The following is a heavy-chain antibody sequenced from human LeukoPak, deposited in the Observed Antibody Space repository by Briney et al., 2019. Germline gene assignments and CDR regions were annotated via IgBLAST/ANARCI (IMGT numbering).Heavy chain of an antibody. CDR3: ARAHSSGYSSGWYSGY. CDR2: ISSSSSSI. CDR1: GFTFSSYN. Sequence: GGSLRLSCAASGFTFSSYNMNWVRQAPGKGLEWVSYISSSSSSISYADSVKGRFTISRDNAKNSLYLQMSSLRDEDTAVYYCARAHSSGYSSGWYSGYWGQGTLVTVSS. V-gene: IGHV3-48*02. J-gene: IGHJ4*02. D-gene: IGHD6-19*01.